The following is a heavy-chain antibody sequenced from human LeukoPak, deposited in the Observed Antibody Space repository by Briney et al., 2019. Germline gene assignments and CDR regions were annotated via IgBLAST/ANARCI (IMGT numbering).Heavy chain of an antibody. Sequence: GSLRLSCAASGFTFSSYGMHWVRQAPGKGLEWMAVISYDGSNKHYADSVKGRFTISRDNSKNTLYLQMNSLRAEDTAVYYCAKKYDSRGFWYYFDYWGQGTLVTVSS. CDR3: AKKYDSRGFWYYFDY. CDR2: ISYDGSNK. J-gene: IGHJ4*02. V-gene: IGHV3-30*18. CDR1: GFTFSSYG. D-gene: IGHD3-22*01.